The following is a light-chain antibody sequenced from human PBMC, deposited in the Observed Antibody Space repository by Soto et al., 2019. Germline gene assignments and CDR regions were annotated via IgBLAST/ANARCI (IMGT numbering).Light chain of an antibody. V-gene: IGKV3-20*01. J-gene: IGKJ4*01. Sequence: EIVLPQSPGTLSLSPGERATLSCRASQSVSSSFLAWYQQKPGQAPRLLIYGASSMATGIPDRFSGSRSGTDFTITISRLEPEDFPVYDCQQYGRSPLTFGGGNKVEIK. CDR3: QQYGRSPLT. CDR2: GAS. CDR1: QSVSSSF.